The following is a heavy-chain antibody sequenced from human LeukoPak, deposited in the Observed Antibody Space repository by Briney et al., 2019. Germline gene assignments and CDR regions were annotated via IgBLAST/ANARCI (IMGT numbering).Heavy chain of an antibody. CDR2: ISYDGSNK. Sequence: GGSLRLSCAASEFTFSSYAMHWVRQAPGKGLEWVAVISYDGSNKYYADSVKGRFTISRDNSKNTLYLQMNSLRAEDTAVYYCARDPGTDSGSYSYFDYWGQGTLVTVSS. D-gene: IGHD3-10*01. CDR3: ARDPGTDSGSYSYFDY. CDR1: EFTFSSYA. J-gene: IGHJ4*02. V-gene: IGHV3-30-3*01.